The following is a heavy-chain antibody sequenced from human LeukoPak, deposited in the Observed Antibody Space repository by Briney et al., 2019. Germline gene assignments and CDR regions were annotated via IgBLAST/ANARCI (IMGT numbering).Heavy chain of an antibody. J-gene: IGHJ3*02. CDR2: INPSGGST. CDR1: GYTFTSYY. D-gene: IGHD3-10*01. V-gene: IGHV1-46*01. CDR3: ASLLLWFGELSDDAFDI. Sequence: ASVKVSCKSSGYTFTSYYMHWVRQAPGQGLEWMGVINPSGGSTSYAQKFQGRVTMTRDTSTSTVYMELSSLRSEDTAVYYCASLLLWFGELSDDAFDIWGQGTIVTVSS.